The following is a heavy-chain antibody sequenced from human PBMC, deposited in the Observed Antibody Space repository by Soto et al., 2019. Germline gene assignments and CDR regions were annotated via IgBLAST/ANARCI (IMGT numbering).Heavy chain of an antibody. CDR2: INSDGSST. CDR1: GFTFSNYW. Sequence: GGSLRLSCAASGFTFSNYWMHWVRQAPGKGLVWVSRINSDGSSTSYADSVKGRFTISRDNAKNTLYLQMNSLRAEDTAVYYCARQEVNYYYYGMDVWGQGTTVTVS. CDR3: ARQEVNYYYYGMDV. V-gene: IGHV3-74*01. J-gene: IGHJ6*02.